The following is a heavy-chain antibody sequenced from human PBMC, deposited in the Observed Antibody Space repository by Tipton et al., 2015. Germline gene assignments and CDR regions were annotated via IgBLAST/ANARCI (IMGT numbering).Heavy chain of an antibody. Sequence: SLRLSCAASGFTFGGLYMDWVRQAPGKGLEWVGRSRNKANSYATDYAASVTGRFTISRGESKNSLYLQMNSLITEDTAVYYCVRVAVSMEWILLPYWYFDLWGRGALVTVSS. J-gene: IGHJ2*01. D-gene: IGHD3-3*01. CDR3: VRVAVSMEWILLPYWYFDL. CDR1: GFTFGGLY. V-gene: IGHV3-72*01. CDR2: SRNKANSYAT.